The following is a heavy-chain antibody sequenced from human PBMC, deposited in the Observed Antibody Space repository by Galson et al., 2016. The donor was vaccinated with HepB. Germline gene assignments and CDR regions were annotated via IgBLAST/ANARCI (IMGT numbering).Heavy chain of an antibody. CDR2: INSGSSYI. J-gene: IGHJ3*02. CDR3: ARVREQQLLDAFDI. D-gene: IGHD6-13*01. V-gene: IGHV3-21*01. Sequence: LEWVSSINSGSSYIYYADSVKGRFTISRDNVKKSLYLQMNSLRPEDTAVYYCARVREQQLLDAFDIWGRGTMVTVSS.